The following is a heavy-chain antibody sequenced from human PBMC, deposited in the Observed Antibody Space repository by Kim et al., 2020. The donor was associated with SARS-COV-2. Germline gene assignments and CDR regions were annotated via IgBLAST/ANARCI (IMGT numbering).Heavy chain of an antibody. CDR1: GFTFSNAW. CDR3: TTVPTVTRYYYYYYM. V-gene: IGHV3-15*01. J-gene: IGHJ6*03. CDR2: IKSKTDGGTT. D-gene: IGHD4-4*01. Sequence: GGSLRLSCAASGFTFSNAWMSWVRQAPGKGLEWVARIKSKTDGGTTEYAAPVKGRFTISRDDTKNTLYLQMNSLKTEDTAVYYCTTVPTVTRYYYYYYM.